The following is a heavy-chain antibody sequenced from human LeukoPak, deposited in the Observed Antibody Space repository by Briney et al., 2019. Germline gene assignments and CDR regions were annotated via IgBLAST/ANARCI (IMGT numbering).Heavy chain of an antibody. CDR2: ISYDGSNK. D-gene: IGHD1-26*01. Sequence: QSGGSLRLSCAASGFTFSSYGMHWVRQAPGKGLEWAAVISYDGSNKYYADSVKGRFTISRDNSKNTLYLQMTSLRPEDTAVYYCTRGLGAIRGGWFDPWGQGTLVTVSS. CDR3: TRGLGAIRGGWFDP. V-gene: IGHV3-30-3*01. CDR1: GFTFSSYG. J-gene: IGHJ5*02.